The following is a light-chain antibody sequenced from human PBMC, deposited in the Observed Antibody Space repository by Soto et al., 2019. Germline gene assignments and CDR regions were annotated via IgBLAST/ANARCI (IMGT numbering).Light chain of an antibody. Sequence: QSVLTQPASVSGSPGQSITISCTGSSGDIGDYKYVSWYKQHPGKAPKLMIYDVSNRPSGVSNRYCGSKSGNPASLTISGIQAEDEADYYCSSYTITNFVIFGGGTKLTVL. J-gene: IGLJ2*01. CDR1: SGDIGDYKY. CDR3: SSYTITNFVI. V-gene: IGLV2-14*01. CDR2: DVS.